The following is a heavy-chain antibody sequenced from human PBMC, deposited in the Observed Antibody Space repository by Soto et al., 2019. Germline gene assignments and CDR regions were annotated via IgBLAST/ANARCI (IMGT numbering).Heavy chain of an antibody. D-gene: IGHD3-16*01. CDR2: IYHTGNT. CDR3: ERNFVTKNDCWGP. J-gene: IGHJ5*02. V-gene: IGHV4-38-2*01. Sequence: SETLSLTCAVSGYAISSGSYWDWIRQASGRGLECIGSIYHTGNTYYNPSLRGRVTVSVDAPRNQFSLKLSSVTAADTAVYYCERNFVTKNDCWGPGGKGSWVT. CDR1: GYAISSGSY.